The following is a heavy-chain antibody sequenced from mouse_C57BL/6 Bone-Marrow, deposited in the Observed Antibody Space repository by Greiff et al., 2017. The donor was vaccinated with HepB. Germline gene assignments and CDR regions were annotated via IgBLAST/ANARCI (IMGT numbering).Heavy chain of an antibody. CDR3: ARDDYGSSGWYFDV. Sequence: VQLKESGPGLVKPSQSLSLTCSVTGYSITSGYYWNWIRQFPGNKLEWMGYISYDGSNNYNPSLKNRISITRDTSKNQFFLKLNSVTTEDTATYYCARDDYGSSGWYFDVWGTGTTVTVSS. CDR2: ISYDGSN. J-gene: IGHJ1*03. V-gene: IGHV3-6*01. CDR1: GYSITSGYY. D-gene: IGHD1-1*01.